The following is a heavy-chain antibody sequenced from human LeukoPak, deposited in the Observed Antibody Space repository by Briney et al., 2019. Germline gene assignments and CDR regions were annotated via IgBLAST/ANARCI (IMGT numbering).Heavy chain of an antibody. V-gene: IGHV3-23*01. CDR1: GFTFSSFA. J-gene: IGHJ4*02. D-gene: IGHD6-13*01. Sequence: QPGGSLRLSCAASGFTFSSFAMSWVRQAPGKGLEWVSTISSSGSGTYYADSVKGRFTISRDNSNNALYLQMNSPRAEDTAVYFCGKGGSSWSRWDYXXXGTXVXVSS. CDR2: ISSSGSGT. CDR3: GKGGSSWSRWDY.